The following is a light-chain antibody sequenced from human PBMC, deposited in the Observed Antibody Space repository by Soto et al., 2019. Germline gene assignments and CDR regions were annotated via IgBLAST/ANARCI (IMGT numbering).Light chain of an antibody. CDR1: SGSIASGY. CDR3: QSSDGNNMV. Sequence: NFMLTQPHSVSESPGKTVTISCTGSSGSIASGYVQWYQQRPGSAPTTLIYEDNQRPAGVPDRFSGSIGSSSNSASLTISGLRPEDEADYYCQSSDGNNMVFGGGTKLTVL. V-gene: IGLV6-57*02. CDR2: EDN. J-gene: IGLJ2*01.